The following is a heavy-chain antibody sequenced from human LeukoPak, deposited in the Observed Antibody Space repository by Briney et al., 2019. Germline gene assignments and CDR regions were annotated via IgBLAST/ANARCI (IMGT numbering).Heavy chain of an antibody. D-gene: IGHD2-2*01. CDR2: INAGNGNT. Sequence: ASVKVSCKASGYTFTAYYMHWVRQAPGQRLEWMGWINAGNGNTKYSQEFQGRVTITRDTSASTAYMELSSLRSEDMAVYYCARVYCSSTSCLSPFDYWGQGTLVTVSS. V-gene: IGHV1-3*03. J-gene: IGHJ4*02. CDR3: ARVYCSSTSCLSPFDY. CDR1: GYTFTAYY.